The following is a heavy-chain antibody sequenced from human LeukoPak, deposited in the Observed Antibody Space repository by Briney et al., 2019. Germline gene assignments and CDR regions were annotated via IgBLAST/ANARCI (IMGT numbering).Heavy chain of an antibody. V-gene: IGHV4-4*07. CDR2: IYTSGST. CDR3: ARDSHPTWELDY. D-gene: IGHD1-26*01. CDR1: GGSISSYY. Sequence: SETLSLTCTVSGGSISSYYWSWIRQPAGKGLEWIGRIYTSGSTNYNPSLNSRVTMSVDTYKNQVSVELSSVTAADTAVYYCARDSHPTWELDYWGQETLVTVSS. J-gene: IGHJ4*02.